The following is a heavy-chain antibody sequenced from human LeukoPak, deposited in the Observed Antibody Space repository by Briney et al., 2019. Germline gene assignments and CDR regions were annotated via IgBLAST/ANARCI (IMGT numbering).Heavy chain of an antibody. CDR1: GFTFSSYA. CDR2: ISASGGST. CDR3: AKDPDLWFGELYFDY. D-gene: IGHD3-10*01. V-gene: IGHV3-23*01. J-gene: IGHJ4*02. Sequence: GGSLRLSCAASGFTFSSYAMNWVRQAPGKGLEWVSIISASGGSTYYADSVRGRFTISRGNSKNTLYLQMNSLRAEDTAVYYCAKDPDLWFGELYFDYWGQGTLVTVSS.